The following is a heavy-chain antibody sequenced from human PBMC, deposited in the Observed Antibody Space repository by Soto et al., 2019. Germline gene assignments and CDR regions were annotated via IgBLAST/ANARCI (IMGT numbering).Heavy chain of an antibody. V-gene: IGHV3-23*01. CDR2: ISGSGGST. J-gene: IGHJ1*01. CDR3: AKGPIVVVIFGGFYFQH. CDR1: GFTFRSYA. D-gene: IGHD3-22*01. Sequence: PGGSLRLSCAASGFTFRSYAMSWVRQAPGKGLEWVSAISGSGGSTYYADSVKGRFTIPRDNSKNTLYLQMNSLRAEDTAVYYCAKGPIVVVIFGGFYFQHWGQGTLVTVSS.